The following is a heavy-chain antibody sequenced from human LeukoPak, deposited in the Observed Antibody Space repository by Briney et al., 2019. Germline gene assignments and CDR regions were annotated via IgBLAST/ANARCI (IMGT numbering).Heavy chain of an antibody. Sequence: GGSLRLSCAASGFTVTSNYMSWVRQAPGKGLEWVSTIYSGGGTYYADSVKGRFTISRDTSKNTLYLQMNSLRAEDTAVYYCAREDTYFFDYWGQGTLVTVSS. J-gene: IGHJ4*02. CDR3: AREDTYFFDY. CDR2: IYSGGGT. V-gene: IGHV3-66*01. CDR1: GFTVTSNY.